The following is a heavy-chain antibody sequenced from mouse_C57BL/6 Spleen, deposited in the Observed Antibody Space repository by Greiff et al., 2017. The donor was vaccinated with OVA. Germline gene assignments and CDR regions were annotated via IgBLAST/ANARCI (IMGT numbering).Heavy chain of an antibody. CDR2: ISDGGSYT. CDR3: AGGYSNYVDY. V-gene: IGHV5-4*01. D-gene: IGHD2-5*01. CDR1: GFTFSSYA. J-gene: IGHJ2*01. Sequence: EVQLVESGGGLVKPGGSLKLSCAASGFTFSSYAMSWVRQTPEKRLEWVATISDGGSYTYYPDNVKGRFTISRDNAKNNLYLQMSHLKSEDTAMYYCAGGYSNYVDYWGQGTTLTVSS.